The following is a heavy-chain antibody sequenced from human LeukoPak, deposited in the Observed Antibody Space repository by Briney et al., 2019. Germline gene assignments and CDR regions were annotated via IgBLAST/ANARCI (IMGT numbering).Heavy chain of an antibody. V-gene: IGHV3-74*01. Sequence: PGGSLRLSCAVSGITFSNYWMPWVRQGPGKGLEWVSRIQSDGSSTDYADSVKGRFTISRDNAKNTLYLQMNSLRAEDTAVYYCARGYYYDSSVDNLLWDFWGQGTLVTVSS. CDR1: GITFSNYW. J-gene: IGHJ4*02. CDR3: ARGYYYDSSVDNLLWDF. D-gene: IGHD3-22*01. CDR2: IQSDGSST.